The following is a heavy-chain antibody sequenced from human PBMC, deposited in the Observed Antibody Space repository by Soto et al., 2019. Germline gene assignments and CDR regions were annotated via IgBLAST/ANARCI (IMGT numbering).Heavy chain of an antibody. J-gene: IGHJ6*02. D-gene: IGHD2-2*01. Sequence: ASVKVSGKASGYTFTSYGISCVLQSPLQGLDWMGWISAYNGNTNYAQKLQGRVTMTTDTSTSTAYMELRSLRSDDTAVYYCARQHCSSTSCYYYYGMDVWGQGTTVTVSS. V-gene: IGHV1-18*04. CDR3: ARQHCSSTSCYYYYGMDV. CDR1: GYTFTSYG. CDR2: ISAYNGNT.